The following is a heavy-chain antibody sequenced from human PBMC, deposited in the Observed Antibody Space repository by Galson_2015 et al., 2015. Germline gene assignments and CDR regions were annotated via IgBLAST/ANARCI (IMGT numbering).Heavy chain of an antibody. V-gene: IGHV4-31*03. D-gene: IGHD4-11*01. CDR1: GDSVNSGGYF. J-gene: IGHJ4*02. CDR3: VREGASQTYYSSEQ. Sequence: TLSLTCPVSGDSVNSGGYFWNWVRQHPVKGLEWIGYIHYSGASFYIPSLKSRATITMDTSMNQISLHLRSVTGADTAVYFCVREGASQTYYSSEQWGPGALVTVSS. CDR2: IHYSGAS.